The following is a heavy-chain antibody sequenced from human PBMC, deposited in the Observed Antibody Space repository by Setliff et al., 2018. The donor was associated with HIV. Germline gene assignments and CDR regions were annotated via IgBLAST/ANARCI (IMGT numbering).Heavy chain of an antibody. Sequence: SVKVSCKASGGTFIRYAFNWVRQAPGQGLEWMGEIIPIFGIPSYAQRFQDRVTITADESTNTAYMELSSLRSEDTAVYYCAIVTKLDYYGGSGPTHLLFDSWGQGTLVTVS. CDR1: GGTFIRYA. CDR2: IIPIFGIP. D-gene: IGHD3-22*01. J-gene: IGHJ4*02. V-gene: IGHV1-69*13. CDR3: AIVTKLDYYGGSGPTHLLFDS.